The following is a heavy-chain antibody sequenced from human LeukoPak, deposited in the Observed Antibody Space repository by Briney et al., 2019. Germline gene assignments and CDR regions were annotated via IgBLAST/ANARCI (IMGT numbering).Heavy chain of an antibody. V-gene: IGHV3-33*06. CDR1: GFTFSSYG. CDR3: AKEGPSSSWSRTFDY. D-gene: IGHD6-13*01. CDR2: IWYDGSNK. J-gene: IGHJ4*02. Sequence: SGGSLRLSCAASGFTFSSYGMHWVRQAPGKGLEWVAVIWYDGSNKYYADSVKGRFTISRDNSKNTLYLQMNSLRAEDTAVYYCAKEGPSSSWSRTFDYWGQGTLVTVSS.